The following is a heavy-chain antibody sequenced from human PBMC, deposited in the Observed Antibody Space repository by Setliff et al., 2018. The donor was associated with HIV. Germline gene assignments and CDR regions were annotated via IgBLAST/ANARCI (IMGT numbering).Heavy chain of an antibody. J-gene: IGHJ4*02. V-gene: IGHV3-7*03. CDR2: TKPDGSET. CDR3: AREGSGWCDY. D-gene: IGHD5-18*01. CDR1: GFGFSNFA. Sequence: GGSLRLSCVASGFGFSNFAMHWVRQAPGKGLERVADTKPDGSETYYEDSVRGRFTVSRDNAQNSLYLQMNSLRAEDTAVYYCAREGSGWCDYWGQGTLVTVSS.